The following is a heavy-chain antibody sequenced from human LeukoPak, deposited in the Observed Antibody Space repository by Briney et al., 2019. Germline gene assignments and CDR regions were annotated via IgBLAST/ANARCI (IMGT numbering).Heavy chain of an antibody. CDR1: GFTFSSYW. V-gene: IGHV3-7*03. CDR3: ARREGLWFGELSFYFEY. J-gene: IGHJ4*02. Sequence: GGSLRLSCAASGFTFSSYWMSWVRQAPGKGLEWVANIKQDGSEKYYVDSVKGRFTISRDNAKNSLYLQMNSLRAEDTAVYYCARREGLWFGELSFYFEYWGQGTLVTVSS. D-gene: IGHD3-10*01. CDR2: IKQDGSEK.